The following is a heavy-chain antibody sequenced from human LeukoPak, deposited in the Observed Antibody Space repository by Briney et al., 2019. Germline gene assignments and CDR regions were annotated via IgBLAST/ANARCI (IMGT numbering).Heavy chain of an antibody. CDR1: GGSISVHTYY. Sequence: MSSETLSLTCTVSGGSISVHTYYCAWIRQPPGKGLEWIGSIYYSGSTYYNPSLKSRVTISVDTSKNQFSLKLSSVTAADTAVYYCAATSSSWSIGWFDPWGQGTLVTVSS. CDR3: AATSSSWSIGWFDP. V-gene: IGHV4-39*01. J-gene: IGHJ5*02. D-gene: IGHD6-13*01. CDR2: IYYSGST.